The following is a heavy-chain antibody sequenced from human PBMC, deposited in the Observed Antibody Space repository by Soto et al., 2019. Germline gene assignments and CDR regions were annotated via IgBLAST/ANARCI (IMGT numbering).Heavy chain of an antibody. CDR2: IYYSGST. D-gene: IGHD3-3*01. J-gene: IGHJ5*02. CDR3: ARVYTYYDFWSGPPVGWFDP. Sequence: SETLSLTCTVSGGSISSYYWSWIRQPPGKGLVWIGYIYYSGSTNYNPSLKSRVTISVDTSKNQFSLKLSSVTAADTAVYYCARVYTYYDFWSGPPVGWFDPWGQGTLVTVS. V-gene: IGHV4-59*01. CDR1: GGSISSYY.